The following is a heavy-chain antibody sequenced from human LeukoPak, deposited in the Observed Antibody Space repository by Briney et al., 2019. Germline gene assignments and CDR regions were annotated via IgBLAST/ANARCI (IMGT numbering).Heavy chain of an antibody. Sequence: SVKVSCKASGGTFRSNAISWVRQAPGQGPEWMGGITPIFGTANYAQKFQGRVTITAVESMSTAYMELSSLRSEDTAVYYCARGWLAETTVVTPYNYWGQGTLVTVSS. CDR1: GGTFRSNA. CDR2: ITPIFGTA. CDR3: ARGWLAETTVVTPYNY. D-gene: IGHD4-23*01. V-gene: IGHV1-69*13. J-gene: IGHJ4*02.